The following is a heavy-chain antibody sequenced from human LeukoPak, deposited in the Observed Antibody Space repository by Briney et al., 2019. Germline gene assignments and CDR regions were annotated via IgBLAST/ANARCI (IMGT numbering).Heavy chain of an antibody. Sequence: GASVKVSCKVSGYTLTEVSMHWVRRAPGKGLEWVGTFDPEDGETIYAPKFQGRVTMTEDTSTDTAYMELSSLRSEDTAVYYCTTFGVPFDCWGQGTLVTVSS. CDR3: TTFGVPFDC. V-gene: IGHV1-24*01. CDR2: FDPEDGET. CDR1: GYTLTEVS. J-gene: IGHJ4*02. D-gene: IGHD3-16*01.